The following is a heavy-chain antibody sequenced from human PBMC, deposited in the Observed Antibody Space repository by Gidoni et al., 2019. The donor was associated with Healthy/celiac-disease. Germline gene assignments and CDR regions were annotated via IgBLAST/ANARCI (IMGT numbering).Heavy chain of an antibody. D-gene: IGHD3-10*01. CDR2: ISYDGSNK. Sequence: QVQLVESGGGVVQPGRSLRLSCAASGFPFSSYGMHWVRQAPGKGLEWVAVISYDGSNKYYADSVKGRFTISRDNSKNTLYLQMNSLRAEDTAVYYCAKGSRVRGVIIEPHYWGQGTLVTVSS. V-gene: IGHV3-30*18. CDR3: AKGSRVRGVIIEPHY. J-gene: IGHJ4*02. CDR1: GFPFSSYG.